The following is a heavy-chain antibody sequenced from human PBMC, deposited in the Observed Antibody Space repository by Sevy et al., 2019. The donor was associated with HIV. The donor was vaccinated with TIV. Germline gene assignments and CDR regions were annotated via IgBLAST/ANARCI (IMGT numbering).Heavy chain of an antibody. CDR1: GFTFSSYG. CDR3: AKDAYYDYVWGSYRYTPDAFDI. D-gene: IGHD3-16*02. CDR2: ISYDGSNK. J-gene: IGHJ3*02. V-gene: IGHV3-30*18. Sequence: GGSLRLSCAASGFTFSSYGMHWVRQAPGKGLEWVAVISYDGSNKYYADSVKGRFTISRDNSKNTLYLQMNSLRAEDTAVYYCAKDAYYDYVWGSYRYTPDAFDIWVQGTMVTVSS.